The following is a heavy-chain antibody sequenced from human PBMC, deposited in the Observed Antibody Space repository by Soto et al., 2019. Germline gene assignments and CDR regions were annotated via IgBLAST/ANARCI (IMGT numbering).Heavy chain of an antibody. CDR3: ARYTEYYYYGSGSYYPQALDY. CDR1: GGSISSSNW. J-gene: IGHJ4*02. D-gene: IGHD3-10*01. CDR2: IYHSGST. V-gene: IGHV4-4*02. Sequence: SETLSLTCAVSGGSISSSNWWSWVRQPPGKGLEWIGEIYHSGSTNYNPSLKSRVTISVDKSKNQFSLKLSSVTAADTAVYYCARYTEYYYYGSGSYYPQALDYWGQGTLVTVSS.